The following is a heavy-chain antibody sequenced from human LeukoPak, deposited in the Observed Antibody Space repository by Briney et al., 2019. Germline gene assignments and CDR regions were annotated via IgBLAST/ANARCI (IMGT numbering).Heavy chain of an antibody. CDR2: MNPNSGNT. CDR1: GYTFTSYD. J-gene: IGHJ4*02. CDR3: ARGRPSGSSSWCFGKKHNGRFDY. Sequence: ASVKVSCKASGYTFTSYDINWVRQATGQGLEWMGWMNPNSGNTGYAQKFQGRVTMTRNTSISTAYMELSSLRSEDTAVYYCARGRPSGSSSWCFGKKHNGRFDYWGQGTLVTVSS. V-gene: IGHV1-8*01. D-gene: IGHD6-13*01.